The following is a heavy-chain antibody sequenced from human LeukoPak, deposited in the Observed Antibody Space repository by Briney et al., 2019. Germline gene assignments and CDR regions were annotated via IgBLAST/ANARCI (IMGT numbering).Heavy chain of an antibody. V-gene: IGHV4-59*01. CDR2: IYYSGST. D-gene: IGHD3-22*01. J-gene: IGHJ4*02. CDR1: GGSISSYY. Sequence: SETLSLTCTVSGGSISSYYWGWIRQSPGKGLEWTGYIYYSGSTNYNPSLKSRVTISVDTSKNQFSLKLSSVTAADTAVYYCARAYYDSSGPRFDYWGQGTLVTVSS. CDR3: ARAYYDSSGPRFDY.